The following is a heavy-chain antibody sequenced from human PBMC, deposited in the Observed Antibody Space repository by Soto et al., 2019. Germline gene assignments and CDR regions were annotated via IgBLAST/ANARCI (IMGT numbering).Heavy chain of an antibody. J-gene: IGHJ5*02. CDR1: GGSISSGDYY. V-gene: IGHV4-30-4*01. Sequence: SETLPLTCTVSGGSISSGDYYWSWIRQPPGKGLEWIGYIYYSGSTYYNPSLKSRVTISVDTSKNQLSLKLSSVTAADTAVYYCASFFTALSWFEPWGQGTLVTVSS. D-gene: IGHD5-18*01. CDR2: IYYSGST. CDR3: ASFFTALSWFEP.